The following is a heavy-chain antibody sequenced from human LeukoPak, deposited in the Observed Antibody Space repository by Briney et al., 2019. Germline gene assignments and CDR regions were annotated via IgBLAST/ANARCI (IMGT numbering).Heavy chain of an antibody. V-gene: IGHV4-59*08. CDR1: GASISNNY. J-gene: IGHJ4*02. CDR3: AKYGGSGWVIDY. CDR2: IYYTGGT. Sequence: PSDTLSLTCTVSGASISNNYGTWIRQPPGEGREYIGYIYYTGGTNYNPSLKSRVTISVDTSKNQFSLKLSSVTAADTAVYFCAKYGGSGWVIDYWGQGTLVTVSS. D-gene: IGHD6-19*01.